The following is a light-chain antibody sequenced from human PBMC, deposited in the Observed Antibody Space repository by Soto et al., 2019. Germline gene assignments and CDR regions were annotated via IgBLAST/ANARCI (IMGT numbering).Light chain of an antibody. CDR2: AAF. CDR1: QTIRNY. Sequence: DIQMTQSPSSLSASVGDRVTITCRASQTIRNYLNWYQQKPGKAPKLLIYAAFSLESGVSSRFSGSGSGTDFTLTISNLQPEDFATYYCHQSYSSPHTFGQGTKVEIK. J-gene: IGKJ1*01. CDR3: HQSYSSPHT. V-gene: IGKV1-39*01.